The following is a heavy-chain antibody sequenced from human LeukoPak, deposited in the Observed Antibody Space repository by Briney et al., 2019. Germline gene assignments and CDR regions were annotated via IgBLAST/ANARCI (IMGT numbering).Heavy chain of an antibody. Sequence: SETLSLTCAVSGGSISSGGYSWSWIRQPPGKGLERIGYIYHSGSTYYNPSLKSRVTISVDRSKNQFSLKLSSVTAADTAVYYCASGSSSWAYYFDYWGQGTLVTVSS. CDR2: IYHSGST. V-gene: IGHV4-30-2*01. CDR3: ASGSSSWAYYFDY. D-gene: IGHD6-13*01. J-gene: IGHJ4*02. CDR1: GGSISSGGYS.